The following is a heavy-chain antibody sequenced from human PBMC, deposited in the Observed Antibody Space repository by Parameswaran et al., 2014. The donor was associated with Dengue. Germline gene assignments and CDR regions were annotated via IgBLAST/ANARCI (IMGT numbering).Heavy chain of an antibody. V-gene: IGHV4-4*02. Sequence: SETLSLTCAVSGGSISSSNWWSWVRQPPGKGLEWIGEIYHSESTNYNPSLKSRVTISVDKSKNQFSLKLSSVTAADTAVYYCARETSEDVVPAAIGYWGQGTLVTVSS. CDR3: ARETSEDVVPAAIGY. CDR2: IYHSEST. CDR1: GGSISSSNW. D-gene: IGHD2-2*02. J-gene: IGHJ4*02.